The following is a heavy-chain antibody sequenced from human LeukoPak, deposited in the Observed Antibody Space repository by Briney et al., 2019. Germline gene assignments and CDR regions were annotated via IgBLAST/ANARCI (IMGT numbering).Heavy chain of an antibody. CDR3: ARHAASRSWGDFDY. V-gene: IGHV4-59*08. Sequence: SETLSLTCTVSGGSITTYYWSWIRQPPGKGLEWTGYIYYSGSTSYNPSLKSRVTISVDTSKNQSSLNLSSVTAADTAVYYCARHAASRSWGDFDYWGQGTLVTVSS. D-gene: IGHD6-13*01. J-gene: IGHJ4*02. CDR2: IYYSGST. CDR1: GGSITTYY.